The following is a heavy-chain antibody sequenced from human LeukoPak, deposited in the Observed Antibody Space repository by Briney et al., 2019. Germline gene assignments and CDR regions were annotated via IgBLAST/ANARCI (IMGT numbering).Heavy chain of an antibody. CDR2: IIPILGIA. CDR1: GGTFSSYT. D-gene: IGHD2-2*01. J-gene: IGHJ3*02. CDR3: ARFGRDQLIDAFDI. Sequence: SVKVSCKASGGTFSSYTISWVRQAPGQGLEWMGRIIPILGIANYAQKFQGRVTITADKSTSTAYMELSSLRSEDTAVYYCARFGRDQLIDAFDIWGQGTMVTVSS. V-gene: IGHV1-69*02.